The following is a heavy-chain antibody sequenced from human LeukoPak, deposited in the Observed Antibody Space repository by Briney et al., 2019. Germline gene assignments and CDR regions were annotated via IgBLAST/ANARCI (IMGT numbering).Heavy chain of an antibody. D-gene: IGHD1-1*01. Sequence: GGSLRLSCAASGFTFSSYWMHWVRQAPGKGLVWVSRINSDGSSIGYADSVKGRFTISRDNAKNSLYLQMNSLRAEDTALYYCAKDWNGALDYWGQGTLVTVSS. CDR3: AKDWNGALDY. CDR1: GFTFSSYW. V-gene: IGHV3-74*01. J-gene: IGHJ4*02. CDR2: INSDGSSI.